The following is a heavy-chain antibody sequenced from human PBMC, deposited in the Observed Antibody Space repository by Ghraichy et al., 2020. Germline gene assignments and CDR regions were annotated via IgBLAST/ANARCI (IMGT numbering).Heavy chain of an antibody. V-gene: IGHV3-23*01. CDR2: ISGSGGST. J-gene: IGHJ4*02. CDR3: AKDRAGEPMYYFDY. D-gene: IGHD7-27*01. CDR1: GFTFSSYA. Sequence: GGSLRLSCAASGFTFSSYAMSWVRQAPGKGLEWVSAISGSGGSTYYADSVKGRFTISRDNSKNTPYLQLNSRRAEDTTVYYCAKDRAGEPMYYFDYWGQGTLVTVSS.